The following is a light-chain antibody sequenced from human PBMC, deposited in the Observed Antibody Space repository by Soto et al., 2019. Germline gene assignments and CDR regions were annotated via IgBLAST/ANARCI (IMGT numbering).Light chain of an antibody. CDR3: QQYGSSTQT. CDR2: GAS. V-gene: IGKV3-20*01. CDR1: QSVSSSY. Sequence: EIVLTQSPGTLSLSPGERATLSCRASQSVSSSYLAWYQQTGGQAPRLLIYGASSRATGIPDRFSGSGSGTDFALTISRLEPEDFEVYYCQQYGSSTQTFGQGTKVDIK. J-gene: IGKJ1*01.